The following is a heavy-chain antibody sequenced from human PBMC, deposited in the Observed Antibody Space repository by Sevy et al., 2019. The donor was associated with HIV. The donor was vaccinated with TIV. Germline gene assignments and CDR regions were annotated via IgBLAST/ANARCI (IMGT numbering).Heavy chain of an antibody. J-gene: IGHJ4*02. V-gene: IGHV1-2*02. CDR3: VGDDRDGYFDY. CDR2: INPDSGGP. CDR1: GYTFTGYY. Sequence: ASVKVSCKASGYTFTGYYMHWVRQAPGQGLGGMGWINPDSGGPNYEPKFRGRVTLTREKSISTAYMGLSRLKSDDTAVYYCVGDDRDGYFDYWGQGTLVTVSS.